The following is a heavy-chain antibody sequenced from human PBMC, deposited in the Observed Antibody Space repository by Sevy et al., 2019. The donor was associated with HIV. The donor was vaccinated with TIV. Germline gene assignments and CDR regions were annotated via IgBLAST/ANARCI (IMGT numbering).Heavy chain of an antibody. CDR1: GFTFSSYG. J-gene: IGHJ6*02. Sequence: WGSLRLSCAASGFTFSSYGMHWVRQAPGKGLEWVAFISYDRSNKYYADSVKGRFTISRDNSKNTLYLQMNSLRAEDPAVYYCAKAQYYGENYFYYGMDVWGQGTTVTVSS. D-gene: IGHD3-3*01. CDR3: AKAQYYGENYFYYGMDV. V-gene: IGHV3-30*18. CDR2: ISYDRSNK.